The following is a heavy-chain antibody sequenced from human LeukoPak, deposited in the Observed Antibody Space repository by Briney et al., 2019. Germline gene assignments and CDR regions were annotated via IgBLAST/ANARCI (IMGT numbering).Heavy chain of an antibody. V-gene: IGHV3-30*18. Sequence: QSGRSLRLSCAASGFTFSSYGMHWVRQAPGKGLEWVAIISHDGSNKNYADSVKGRFTISRDNSKNTLYLQMNGLRAEDTAVYYCAKDPYDSSGYYPTYFDYWGQGTLVTVSS. CDR2: ISHDGSNK. J-gene: IGHJ4*02. CDR1: GFTFSSYG. D-gene: IGHD3-22*01. CDR3: AKDPYDSSGYYPTYFDY.